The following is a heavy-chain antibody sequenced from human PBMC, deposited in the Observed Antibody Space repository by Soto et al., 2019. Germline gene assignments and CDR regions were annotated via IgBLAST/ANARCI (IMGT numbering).Heavy chain of an antibody. CDR2: VYYSGST. CDR1: GGSISSSSYY. D-gene: IGHD1-20*01. J-gene: IGHJ5*02. CDR3: ARRAITGTTGGFDP. Sequence: QLQLQESGPGLVKPSETLSLTCTVSGGSISSSSYYWGWIRQPPGKGLEWIGSVYYSGSTYYNPSLKSRVTISVDTSTNHFSLQLSSVTAADTAVYYCARRAITGTTGGFDPWGQGTLVTVSS. V-gene: IGHV4-39*01.